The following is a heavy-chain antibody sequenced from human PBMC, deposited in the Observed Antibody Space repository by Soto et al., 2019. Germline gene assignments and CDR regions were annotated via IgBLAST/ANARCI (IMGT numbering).Heavy chain of an antibody. CDR1: GYTFTNYG. D-gene: IGHD3-10*01. V-gene: IGHV1-18*01. Sequence: ASVKVSCKASGYTFTNYGISWVRQVPGQGLEWMGWISAYNGNTKYAQKLQGRVTMTTDTSTSTAYMELRSLRSDDTAVYYCARGVGSGSYYNQYNWFDPWGQGTLVTVSS. CDR2: ISAYNGNT. CDR3: ARGVGSGSYYNQYNWFDP. J-gene: IGHJ5*02.